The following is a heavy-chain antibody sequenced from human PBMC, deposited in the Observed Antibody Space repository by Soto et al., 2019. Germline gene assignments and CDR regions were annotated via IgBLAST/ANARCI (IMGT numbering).Heavy chain of an antibody. CDR1: GTIFSSYT. CDR3: ARGLGGRMDD. V-gene: IGHV1-69*02. Sequence: QVQLVQSGAEVKKPGSSVRVSCKASGTIFSSYTISWVRQAPGQGLEWMGRIIPILGVTNSAQKFQGRVTLTADKSTNTAYMELNSLRLEDTALYYCARGLGGRMDDWGQGTTVTVSS. D-gene: IGHD3-16*01. J-gene: IGHJ6*02. CDR2: IIPILGVT.